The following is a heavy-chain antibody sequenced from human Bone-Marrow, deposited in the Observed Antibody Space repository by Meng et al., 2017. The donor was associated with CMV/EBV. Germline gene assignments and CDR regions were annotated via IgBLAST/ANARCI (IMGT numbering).Heavy chain of an antibody. V-gene: IGHV1-69*06. CDR3: ARTLRPRYSSSWYSVGYYYGMDV. CDR2: IIPIFGTA. D-gene: IGHD6-13*01. J-gene: IGHJ6*02. Sequence: SVKVSCKASGGTFSSYAISWVRQAPGQGLEWMGGIIPIFGTANYAQKFQGRVTITADKSTSTAYMELSSLRSEDTAVYYCARTLRPRYSSSWYSVGYYYGMDVWGQGTTVTVSS. CDR1: GGTFSSYA.